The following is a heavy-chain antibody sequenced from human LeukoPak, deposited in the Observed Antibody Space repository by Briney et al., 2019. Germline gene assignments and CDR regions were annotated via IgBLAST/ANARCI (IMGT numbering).Heavy chain of an antibody. CDR2: IYYSGST. CDR1: GGSISSYY. Sequence: SETLSLTCTVSGGSISSYYWSWIRQPPGKGLEWIGYIYYSGSTNYNPSLKSRVTISVDRSKNQFSLKLSSVTAADTAVYYCARAGVDCSSTSCYTAAFDIWGQGTMVTVSS. J-gene: IGHJ3*02. D-gene: IGHD2-2*02. V-gene: IGHV4-59*12. CDR3: ARAGVDCSSTSCYTAAFDI.